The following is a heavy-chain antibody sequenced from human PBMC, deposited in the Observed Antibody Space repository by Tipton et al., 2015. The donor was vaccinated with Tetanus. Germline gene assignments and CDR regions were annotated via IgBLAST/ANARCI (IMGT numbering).Heavy chain of an antibody. CDR1: GGSASSGSYY. CDR2: IYYSGST. V-gene: IGHV4-31*03. CDR3: ARHIVVVTALAFDI. D-gene: IGHD2-21*02. J-gene: IGHJ3*02. Sequence: TLSLTCTVSGGSASSGSYYWSWIRQPPGKGLEWIGYIYYSGSTYYNPSLKSRVTISVDTSKNQFSLKLSAVTAADTAVYYCARHIVVVTALAFDIWGQGTMVTVSS.